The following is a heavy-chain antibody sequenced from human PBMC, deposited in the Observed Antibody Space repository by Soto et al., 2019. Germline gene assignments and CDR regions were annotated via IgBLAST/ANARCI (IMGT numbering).Heavy chain of an antibody. CDR3: TSRPHPRDYYYGMDV. CDR1: GFTFSGSA. CDR2: IRSKANSYAT. V-gene: IGHV3-73*02. Sequence: EVQLVESGGGLVQPGGSLKLSCAASGFTFSGSAMHWVRQASGKGLEWVGRIRSKANSYATAYAASVKGRFTISRDDSKNTAYLQMYSLKTEDTAVYYCTSRPHPRDYYYGMDVWGRGTTVTVSS. J-gene: IGHJ6*02.